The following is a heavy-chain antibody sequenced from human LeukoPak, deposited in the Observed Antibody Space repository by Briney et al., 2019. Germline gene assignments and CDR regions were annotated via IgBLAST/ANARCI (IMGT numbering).Heavy chain of an antibody. D-gene: IGHD6-13*01. J-gene: IGHJ3*02. Sequence: GASVKVSCKASGGTFSSYAISWVRQAPGQGLEWMGGIIPIFGTANYAQKFQGRVTITTDESTSTAYMELSSLRSEDTAVYYCARAHQLLPYSSSWYGILGAFDIWGQGTMVTVSS. CDR2: IIPIFGTA. CDR3: ARAHQLLPYSSSWYGILGAFDI. V-gene: IGHV1-69*05. CDR1: GGTFSSYA.